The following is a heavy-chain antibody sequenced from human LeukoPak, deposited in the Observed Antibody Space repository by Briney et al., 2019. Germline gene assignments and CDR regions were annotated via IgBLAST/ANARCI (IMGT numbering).Heavy chain of an antibody. V-gene: IGHV5-51*01. J-gene: IGHJ4*02. CDR3: ARSTMVRGVITAIDY. CDR2: IYPGDSDT. Sequence: GESLKISCKGSGYSFTSYWIGWVRQMPGKGLECMGIIYPGDSDTRYSPSFQGQVTISADKSISTAYLQWSSLRASDTAMYYCARSTMVRGVITAIDYWGQGTLVTVSS. CDR1: GYSFTSYW. D-gene: IGHD3-10*01.